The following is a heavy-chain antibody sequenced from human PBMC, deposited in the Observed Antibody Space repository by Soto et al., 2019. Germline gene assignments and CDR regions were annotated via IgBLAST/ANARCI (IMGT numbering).Heavy chain of an antibody. CDR1: GFTFSSYS. CDR2: ISSSSSYI. V-gene: IGHV3-21*01. D-gene: IGHD6-19*01. Sequence: GSLRLSCAASGFTFSSYSMNWVRQAPGKGLEWVSSISSSSSYIHYADSVKGRFTISRDNAKNSLYLQMNSLRAEDTAVYYCARDSVDISGCIDYWGQGTLVTVSS. CDR3: ARDSVDISGCIDY. J-gene: IGHJ4*02.